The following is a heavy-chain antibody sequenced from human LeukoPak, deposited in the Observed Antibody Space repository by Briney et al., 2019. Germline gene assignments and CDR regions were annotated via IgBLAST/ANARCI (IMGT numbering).Heavy chain of an antibody. CDR3: ARGPFGSGSFLDY. CDR1: GYIFSSND. V-gene: IGHV1-8*01. J-gene: IGHJ4*02. D-gene: IGHD3-10*01. Sequence: ASVKVSCKASGYIFSSNDINWVRQAAGQGLEWMGWMNPNSGDTGYTQKFQGRVAMTRSTSITTANMELSSLRSEDTAVYYCARGPFGSGSFLDYWGQGTLVTVSS. CDR2: MNPNSGDT.